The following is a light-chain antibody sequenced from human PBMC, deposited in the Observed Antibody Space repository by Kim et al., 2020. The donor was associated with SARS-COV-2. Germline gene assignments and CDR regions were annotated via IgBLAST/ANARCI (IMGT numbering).Light chain of an antibody. V-gene: IGKV1-5*01. J-gene: IGKJ1*01. CDR3: QQYNSYWT. CDR1: QSISSW. Sequence: TASRGYRVTTTCGANQSISSWLSWYQQKPGNAPKLLIYDASSLERGVPSRFSGSGSGTEFTLTISSLQPDDFASYYCQQYNSYWTFGQGTKVDIK. CDR2: DAS.